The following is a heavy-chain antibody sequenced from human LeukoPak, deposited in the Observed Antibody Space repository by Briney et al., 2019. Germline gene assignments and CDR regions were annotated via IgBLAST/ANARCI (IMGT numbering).Heavy chain of an antibody. CDR2: ISGSGGST. V-gene: IGHV3-23*01. CDR1: GFTFSSYA. Sequence: GGSLRLSCAASGFTFSSYAMSWVRQAPGKGLEWVSAISGSGGSTYYADSVKGRFTISRDNSKNTLYLQMNSLRAEDTAVYYCAKVAVAGSSSWFDAFDIWGQGTMVTVSS. J-gene: IGHJ3*02. D-gene: IGHD6-13*01. CDR3: AKVAVAGSSSWFDAFDI.